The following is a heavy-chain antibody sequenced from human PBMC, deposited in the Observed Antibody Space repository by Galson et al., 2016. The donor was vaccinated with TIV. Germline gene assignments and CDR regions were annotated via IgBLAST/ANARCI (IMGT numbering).Heavy chain of an antibody. V-gene: IGHV3-21*01. CDR2: ISVSSDYI. D-gene: IGHD2-15*01. J-gene: IGHJ6*02. Sequence: SLRLSCAASGFTFAGHSMNWVRQAPGGGLEWVSSISVSSDYIYYGDSVTVRFTISRDNARKSLFLQMNSLRAEDTAVYYCARIIGYWEGYYAMDVWGQGTTVTVAS. CDR3: ARIIGYWEGYYAMDV. CDR1: GFTFAGHS.